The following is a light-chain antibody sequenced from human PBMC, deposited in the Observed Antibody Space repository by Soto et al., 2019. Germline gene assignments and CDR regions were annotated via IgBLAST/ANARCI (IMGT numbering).Light chain of an antibody. Sequence: EIVLTQSPATVSFSPGERATLSCRASQSLSSYLAWYQQKPGQAPRLLIYDASNRANGIPGRFTGSGSGTDFTLTISSLEPEDSAVYFCQQRSGWPPTFGGGTKVDI. CDR3: QQRSGWPPT. CDR1: QSLSSY. V-gene: IGKV3-11*01. J-gene: IGKJ4*01. CDR2: DAS.